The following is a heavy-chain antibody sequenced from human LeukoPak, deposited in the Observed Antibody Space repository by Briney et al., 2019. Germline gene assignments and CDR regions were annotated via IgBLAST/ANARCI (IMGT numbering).Heavy chain of an antibody. D-gene: IGHD4-23*01. CDR1: RFTFSDYY. J-gene: IGHJ3*02. CDR3: ARVLRGGNSGYTFDT. Sequence: GGSLRLSCAASRFTFSDYYMSWVRQAPGKGLAWVSYMSSGGSTISYADSVKGRFTISRDNAENSLYLQMNSLRVEDTAVYYCARVLRGGNSGYTFDTWGQGTMVTVSS. V-gene: IGHV3-11*01. CDR2: MSSGGSTI.